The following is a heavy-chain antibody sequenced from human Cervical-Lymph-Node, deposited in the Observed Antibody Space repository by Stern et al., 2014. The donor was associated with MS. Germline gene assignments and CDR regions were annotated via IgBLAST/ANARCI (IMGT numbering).Heavy chain of an antibody. V-gene: IGHV1-24*01. CDR3: AAIVTAGTLDY. CDR2: FDPQDGEI. D-gene: IGHD6-13*01. Sequence: VQLEGSGAEVKKPGASVKVSCKVSGYTLSELAMHWVRQAPGKGLEWMGGFDPQDGEIIYAQKFQGRVTMTEDTSTDTAYMELSSLRSEDTAVYYCAAIVTAGTLDYCGQGSLVTVSS. J-gene: IGHJ4*02. CDR1: GYTLSELA.